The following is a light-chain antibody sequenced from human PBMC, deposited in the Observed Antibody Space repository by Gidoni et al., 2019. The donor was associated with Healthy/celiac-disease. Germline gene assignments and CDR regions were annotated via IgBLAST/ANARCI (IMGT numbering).Light chain of an antibody. J-gene: IGKJ4*01. CDR1: QESSNY. CDR3: QQYDNFPVT. V-gene: IGKV1-33*01. Sequence: HMTQSPSSLSASVGDIVTITCLPRQESSNYLNWYQQKPGKAPKLLIYDAFYLKTGVPSRFSGSGSVTDFTFTISSLQPEDIATYYCQQYDNFPVTFGPGTKVEIK. CDR2: DAF.